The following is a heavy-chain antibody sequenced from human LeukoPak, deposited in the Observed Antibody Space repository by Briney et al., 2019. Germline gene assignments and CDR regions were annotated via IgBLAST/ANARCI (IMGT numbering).Heavy chain of an antibody. Sequence: GRSLRLSRAASGFTFSSYGMHWVRQAPGKGLEWVAVTSSDLNVKLYADSVEGRFTISRDNAKNSLYLQMSNLRAEDTAVYFCARGGGLDVWGQGATVTVSS. V-gene: IGHV3-30*03. CDR1: GFTFSSYG. CDR2: TSSDLNVK. J-gene: IGHJ6*02. D-gene: IGHD3-16*01. CDR3: ARGGGLDV.